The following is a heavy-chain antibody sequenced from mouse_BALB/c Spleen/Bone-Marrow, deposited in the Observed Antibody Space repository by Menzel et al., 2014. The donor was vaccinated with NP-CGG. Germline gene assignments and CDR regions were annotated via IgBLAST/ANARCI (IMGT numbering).Heavy chain of an antibody. CDR2: IYPSDSYT. CDR1: GYTFTSYW. J-gene: IGHJ2*01. Sequence: VQLQQSGAELVSPGASVKLSCKASGYTFTSYWINWVKQRPGQGLEWIGNIYPSDSYTNYNQKFKDKATLTVDKSSSTAYMHLSSPTSEDSAVYYCTRGTRYYFDYCGQGTTLTVSS. V-gene: IGHV1-69*02. D-gene: IGHD3-3*01. CDR3: TRGTRYYFDY.